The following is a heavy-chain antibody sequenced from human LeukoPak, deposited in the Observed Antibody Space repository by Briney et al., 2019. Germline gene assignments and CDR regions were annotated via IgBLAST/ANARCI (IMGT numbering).Heavy chain of an antibody. CDR1: GGTFSSYA. V-gene: IGHV1-69*13. CDR3: AREITMVRGKSDYYNYYGMDV. D-gene: IGHD3-10*01. CDR2: IIPIFGTA. Sequence: SVKVSCKASGGTFSSYAISWVRQAPGQGLEWMGGIIPIFGTANYAQKFQGRVTITADESTSTAFMELSSLRSEDTAVYYCAREITMVRGKSDYYNYYGMDVWGKGTTVTVSS. J-gene: IGHJ6*04.